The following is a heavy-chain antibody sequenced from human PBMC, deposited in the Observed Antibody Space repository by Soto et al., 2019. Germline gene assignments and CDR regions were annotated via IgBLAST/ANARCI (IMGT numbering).Heavy chain of an antibody. CDR3: ARHYCYGSGSYYSEFDY. V-gene: IGHV1-69*01. Sequence: QVQLVQSGAEVKKPGSSVKVSCKASGGTFSSYAISWVRQAPGQGLEWMGGIIPIFGTANYAQKFQGRVTITADESTSTAYMELSSLRSEDTAVYYCARHYCYGSGSYYSEFDYWGQGTLVTVSS. J-gene: IGHJ4*02. D-gene: IGHD3-10*01. CDR2: IIPIFGTA. CDR1: GGTFSSYA.